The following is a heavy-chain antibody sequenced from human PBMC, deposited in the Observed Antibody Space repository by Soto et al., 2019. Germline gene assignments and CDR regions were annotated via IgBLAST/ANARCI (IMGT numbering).Heavy chain of an antibody. CDR1: GFTFSSYS. Sequence: GGSLRLSCAASGFTFSSYSMNWVRQAPGKGLEWVSSISSSSSYIYYADSVKGRFTISRDNAKNSLYLQMNSLRAEDTAVYYCAREIELRVLFSRVVPAVLAGHFDYWGQGTLVTVSS. V-gene: IGHV3-21*01. CDR2: ISSSSSYI. D-gene: IGHD2-2*01. J-gene: IGHJ4*02. CDR3: AREIELRVLFSRVVPAVLAGHFDY.